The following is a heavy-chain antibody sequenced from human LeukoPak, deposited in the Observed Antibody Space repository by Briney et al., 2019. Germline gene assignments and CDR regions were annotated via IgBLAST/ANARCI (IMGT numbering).Heavy chain of an antibody. CDR1: GGSISSSSYY. V-gene: IGHV4-39*01. D-gene: IGHD6-19*01. CDR2: IYYSGST. J-gene: IGHJ3*02. CDR3: ASHSSGWYEDAFDI. Sequence: SETLSLTCTVSGGSISSSSYYWGWIRQPPGKGLEWIGSIYYSGSTYYNPSLKSRVTISVDTSKNQFSLKLSSVTAADTAVYYCASHSSGWYEDAFDIWGQGTMVTVPS.